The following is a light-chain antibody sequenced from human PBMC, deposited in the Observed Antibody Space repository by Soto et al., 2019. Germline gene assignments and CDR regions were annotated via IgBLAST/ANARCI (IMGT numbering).Light chain of an antibody. CDR2: DDS. CDR3: GSWDSSLSAYV. J-gene: IGLJ1*01. CDR1: NIGSKS. V-gene: IGLV3-21*02. Sequence: SYELTQPPSVSVAPGQTAKITCGGNNIGSKSVHWYQQKPGQAPALVVYDDSVRPSGIPDRFSGSKSGTSATLGITGFQTGDEADYYCGSWDSSLSAYVFGTGTKLTVL.